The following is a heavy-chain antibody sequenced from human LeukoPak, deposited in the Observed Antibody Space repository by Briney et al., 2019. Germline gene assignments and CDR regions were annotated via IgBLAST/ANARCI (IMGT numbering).Heavy chain of an antibody. CDR3: ARLEAARIPYYMDV. D-gene: IGHD6-6*01. CDR1: GGTFSSYA. Sequence: VSSVKVSCKASGGTFSSYAISWVRQAPGQGLEWMGGIIPIFGTANYAQKFQGRVTITADESTSTAYMELSSLRSEDTAVYYCARLEAARIPYYMDVWGKGTTVTVSS. V-gene: IGHV1-69*01. CDR2: IIPIFGTA. J-gene: IGHJ6*03.